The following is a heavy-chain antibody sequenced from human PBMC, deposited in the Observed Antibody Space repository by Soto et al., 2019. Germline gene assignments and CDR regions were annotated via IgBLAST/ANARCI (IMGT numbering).Heavy chain of an antibody. J-gene: IGHJ5*02. V-gene: IGHV1-2*02. CDR2: INPNSGGT. CDR3: ARVRGIAVAGSRPPHGWFDP. CDR1: GGTFSSYA. D-gene: IGHD6-19*01. Sequence: ASVKVSCKASGGTFSSYAISWVRQAPGQGLEWMGWINPNSGGTNYAQKFQGRVTMTRDTSISTAYTELSRLRSDDTAVYYCARVRGIAVAGSRPPHGWFDPWGQGTLVTVSS.